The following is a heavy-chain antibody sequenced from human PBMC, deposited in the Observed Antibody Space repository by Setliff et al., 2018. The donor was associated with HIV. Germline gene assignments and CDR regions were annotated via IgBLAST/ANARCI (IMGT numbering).Heavy chain of an antibody. CDR2: IHHSGTA. CDR1: GGSITRTPYY. V-gene: IGHV4-39*01. CDR3: ARLSGGMVPNY. J-gene: IGHJ4*02. Sequence: SETLSLTCTVSGGSITRTPYYWGWIRQPPGKGLGWIGSIHHSGTAYDNPSLKSRVTISVDPSKNQILLRLSSVTAADTAVYYCARLSGGMVPNYWGQGTLVTVSS. D-gene: IGHD3-10*01.